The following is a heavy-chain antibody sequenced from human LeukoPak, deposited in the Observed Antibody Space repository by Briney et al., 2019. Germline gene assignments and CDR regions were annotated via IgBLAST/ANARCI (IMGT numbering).Heavy chain of an antibody. CDR2: ISAYNGNT. CDR3: ARGSYDILTGYFNWFDP. J-gene: IGHJ5*02. D-gene: IGHD3-9*01. Sequence: GAAVNDSCQASGYTHTNYVISWVRPAPCQGLEWMGWISAYNGNTNYAHKLQGRVTRTTDTSTSKAYMELRRLRSDDTAVYYCARGSYDILTGYFNWFDPWGQGTLVTVSS. CDR1: GYTHTNYV. V-gene: IGHV1-18*04.